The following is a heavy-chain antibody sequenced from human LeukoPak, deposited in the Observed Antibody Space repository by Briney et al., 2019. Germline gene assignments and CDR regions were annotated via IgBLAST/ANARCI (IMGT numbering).Heavy chain of an antibody. Sequence: GGSLRLSCAVSGFTFNDYAMNWVRQPPGQGLEWVSFNSGDGGSTFYADSVKGRFTISRDNSKNSLYLQMNSLRLGDTALYYCATDCSGNRCYSLWGQATLVTVSS. V-gene: IGHV3-43*02. CDR2: NSGDGGST. CDR1: GFTFNDYA. CDR3: ATDCSGNRCYSL. D-gene: IGHD2-15*01. J-gene: IGHJ4*02.